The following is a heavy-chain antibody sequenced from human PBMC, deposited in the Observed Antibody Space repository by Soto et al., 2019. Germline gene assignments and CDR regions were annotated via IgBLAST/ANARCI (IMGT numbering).Heavy chain of an antibody. Sequence: PGGSLRLSCAASGFTFSSYAMSWVRQAPGKGLEWVSAISGSGGSTYYADSVKGRFTISRDNSKNTLYLQMNSLRAEDTAVYYCAKTYDSSGYYLHDAFDIWGQGTMVT. CDR3: AKTYDSSGYYLHDAFDI. CDR1: GFTFSSYA. V-gene: IGHV3-23*01. D-gene: IGHD3-22*01. J-gene: IGHJ3*02. CDR2: ISGSGGST.